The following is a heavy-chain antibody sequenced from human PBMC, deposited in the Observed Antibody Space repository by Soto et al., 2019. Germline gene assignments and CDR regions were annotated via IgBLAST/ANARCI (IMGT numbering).Heavy chain of an antibody. CDR2: IMQDGSEK. V-gene: IGHV3-7*01. J-gene: IGHJ5*02. Sequence: EVQLVESGGGLVQPGGSLRLSCAASGFTITGYWMSWVRQAPGKGPEWVANIMQDGSEKYYVDSVKGRFTISRDNAKNSLYLQMNSLRAEDTAVYYCTRDFGNPKGRFDPWGQGTLVTVSS. CDR3: TRDFGNPKGRFDP. D-gene: IGHD3-10*01. CDR1: GFTITGYW.